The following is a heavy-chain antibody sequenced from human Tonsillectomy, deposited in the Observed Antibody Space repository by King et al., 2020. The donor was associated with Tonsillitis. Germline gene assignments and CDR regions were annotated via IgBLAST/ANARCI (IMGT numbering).Heavy chain of an antibody. CDR3: ARRRPGIAAATDF. V-gene: IGHV5-51*01. CDR2: IYPGDSDT. J-gene: IGHJ4*02. D-gene: IGHD6-13*01. CDR1: GYTFTSYW. Sequence: VQLVESGAEVKKPGESLKISCKGSGYTFTSYWIDWVRQMPGKGLEWMGSIYPGDSDTRYSPSFQGQVTIPADKSISTAFLQWSSLKASDTAMYYCARRRPGIAAATDFWGQGTLVTVSS.